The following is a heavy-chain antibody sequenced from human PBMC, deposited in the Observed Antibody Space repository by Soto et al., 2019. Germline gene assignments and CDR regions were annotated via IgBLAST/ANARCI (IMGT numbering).Heavy chain of an antibody. CDR2: IRSKAYGGTT. V-gene: IGHV3-49*04. D-gene: IGHD2-21*01. Sequence: PGGSLRLSCTASGFTFGDCAMSWVRQAPGKGLEWVVFIRSKAYGGTTEYAASVKGRFTISRYDSKSIAYLQMNILKTEDTAVYYCTREGAYRISVDFDXWGQGTLLTVSX. J-gene: IGHJ4*02. CDR1: GFTFGDCA. CDR3: TREGAYRISVDFDX.